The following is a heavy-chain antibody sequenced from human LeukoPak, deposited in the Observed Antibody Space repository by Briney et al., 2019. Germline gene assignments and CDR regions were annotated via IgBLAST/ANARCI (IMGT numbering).Heavy chain of an antibody. CDR1: GGSFSGYY. V-gene: IGHV4-34*01. Sequence: PSETLSLTCAVYGGSFSGYYWSWIRQPPGKGLEWIGGINHSGSTNYNPSLKSRVTISVDTSKNQFSLKLSSVTAADTAVYYCARGVQNYYDSSGYYYGYWGQGTLVTVSS. D-gene: IGHD3-22*01. CDR3: ARGVQNYYDSSGYYYGY. J-gene: IGHJ4*02. CDR2: INHSGST.